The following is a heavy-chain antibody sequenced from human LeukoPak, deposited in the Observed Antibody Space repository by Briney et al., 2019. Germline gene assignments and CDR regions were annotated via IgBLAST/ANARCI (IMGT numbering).Heavy chain of an antibody. CDR2: VFGGGST. Sequence: PPETLSLTCTVSGGSISSDHWNWIRQPAGKGLEWIGRVFGGGSTNHNPSLQSRVSMSVDTSKNQFSLHLNSVTAADTAVYYCAREMAGRGKFDYWGQGILVTVSS. J-gene: IGHJ4*02. CDR3: AREMAGRGKFDY. D-gene: IGHD6-19*01. V-gene: IGHV4-4*07. CDR1: GGSISSDH.